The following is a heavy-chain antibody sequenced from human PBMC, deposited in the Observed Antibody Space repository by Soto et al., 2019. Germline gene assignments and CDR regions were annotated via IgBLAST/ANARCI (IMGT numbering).Heavy chain of an antibody. Sequence: HPGGSLRLSCAASGFTVSSNYMSWVRQAPGKGLEWVSVIYSGGSTYYADSVKGRFTISRDNSKNTLYLQMNSLRAEDTAVYYCARDRTTVTNNYYYYYYMDVWGKGTTVTVSS. V-gene: IGHV3-66*01. CDR3: ARDRTTVTNNYYYYYYMDV. D-gene: IGHD4-17*01. CDR2: IYSGGST. CDR1: GFTVSSNY. J-gene: IGHJ6*03.